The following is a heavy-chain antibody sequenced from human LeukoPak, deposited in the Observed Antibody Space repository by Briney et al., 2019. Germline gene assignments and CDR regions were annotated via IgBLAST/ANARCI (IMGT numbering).Heavy chain of an antibody. J-gene: IGHJ6*02. CDR1: GYPFSSYA. Sequence: ASVNVSCKTSGYPFSSYAMSWVRQAPGKGLEWVSAISGSGGSTYYADSVKGRFTISRDNSKNTLYLQMNSLRAEDTAVYYCAKGRSSGPHSPFDYYGMDVWGQGTTVTVSS. CDR3: AKGRSSGPHSPFDYYGMDV. CDR2: ISGSGGST. D-gene: IGHD6-19*01. V-gene: IGHV3-23*01.